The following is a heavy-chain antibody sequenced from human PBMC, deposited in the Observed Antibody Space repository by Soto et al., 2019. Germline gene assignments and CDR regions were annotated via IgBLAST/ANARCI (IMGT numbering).Heavy chain of an antibody. CDR3: ASRVLRYFDWPDH. CDR2: IIPILGIA. J-gene: IGHJ5*02. Sequence: GASVKVSCKASGCTFSSYTISWVRQAPGQGLEWMGRIIPILGIANYAQKFQGRVTITADKSTSTAYMELSSLRSEDTAVYYCASRVLRYFDWPDHWGQGTLVTVSS. V-gene: IGHV1-69*02. D-gene: IGHD3-9*01. CDR1: GCTFSSYT.